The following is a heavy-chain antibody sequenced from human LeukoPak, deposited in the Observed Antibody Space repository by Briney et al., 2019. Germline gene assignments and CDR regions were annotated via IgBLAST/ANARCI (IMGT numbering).Heavy chain of an antibody. CDR2: IYYSGST. J-gene: IGHJ5*02. V-gene: IGHV4-39*01. Sequence: SETLSLTCTVSGGSISSGGYYWGWIRQPPGKGLEWIGSIYYSGSTDYNPSLKSRVTISVDTSKNQFSLKLTSVTAADGGVYYCARQYSSGWPWFDPWGQGTLVTISS. CDR3: ARQYSSGWPWFDP. D-gene: IGHD6-19*01. CDR1: GGSISSGGYY.